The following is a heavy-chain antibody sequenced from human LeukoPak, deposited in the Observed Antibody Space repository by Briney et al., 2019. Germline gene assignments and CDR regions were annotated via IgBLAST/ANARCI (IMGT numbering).Heavy chain of an antibody. CDR1: GFTFSSYA. D-gene: IGHD6-19*01. CDR3: ARVIAVAEYYFDY. V-gene: IGHV3-64*01. CDR2: ISSNGGST. Sequence: GGSLRLSCAASGFTFSSYAMHWVRQAPGKGLEYVSAISSNGGSTYYANSVKGRFTISRDNSKNTLYLQMGSLRAEDMAVYYCARVIAVAEYYFDYWGQEPLVTVS. J-gene: IGHJ4*02.